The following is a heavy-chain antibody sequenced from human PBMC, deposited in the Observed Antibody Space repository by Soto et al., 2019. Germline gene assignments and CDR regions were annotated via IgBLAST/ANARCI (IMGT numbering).Heavy chain of an antibody. CDR2: IPYDGNNK. CDR3: AKDVLRFLEWLFPPRMDG. D-gene: IGHD3-3*01. Sequence: GVALRRSCAASGFGFSKSGIYWVSQSPGKGLEWLAVIPYDGNNKYYADSVKGRFTISRDNSKNTLYVQMNSLRAEDKAVYYCAKDVLRFLEWLFPPRMDGWGQGTTVTVSS. J-gene: IGHJ6*02. V-gene: IGHV3-30*18. CDR1: GFGFSKSG.